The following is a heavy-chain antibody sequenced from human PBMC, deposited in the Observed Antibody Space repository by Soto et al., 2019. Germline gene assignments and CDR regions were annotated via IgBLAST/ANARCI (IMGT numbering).Heavy chain of an antibody. J-gene: IGHJ3*02. CDR1: GFTFSSYG. CDR2: IWYDGSNK. V-gene: IGHV3-33*01. CDR3: ARDRPADAFDI. Sequence: QVQLVESGGGVVQPGRSLRLSCAASGFTFSSYGMHWVRQAPGKGLEWVAVIWYDGSNKYYADSVKGRFTISRDNSKNTLYLQMNSVRAEDTAVYYCARDRPADAFDIWGQGTMVTVSS.